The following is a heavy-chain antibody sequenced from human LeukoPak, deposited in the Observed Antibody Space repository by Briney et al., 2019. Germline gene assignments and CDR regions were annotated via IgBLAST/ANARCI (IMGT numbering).Heavy chain of an antibody. Sequence: ASVKVSCKTSGHSISTFGITWVRQAPGQGLEWIGWMSSDNGNTNYADKFQGRVTITRDTSRTTVYMELRSLRPDDTAVYFCANVAKGRYFFYYMDVWGAGTTVTVSS. CDR3: ANVAKGRYFFYYMDV. J-gene: IGHJ6*03. CDR2: MSSDNGNT. D-gene: IGHD5-12*01. CDR1: GHSISTFG. V-gene: IGHV1-18*01.